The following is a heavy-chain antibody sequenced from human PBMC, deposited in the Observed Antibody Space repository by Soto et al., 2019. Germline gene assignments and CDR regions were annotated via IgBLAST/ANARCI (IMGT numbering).Heavy chain of an antibody. Sequence: KTSETLSLTCTVSGGSISSNDYYWGWIRQPPGKGLEWIGSIYYSGSTYYNPSLKSRVTISVDTSKNQFSLKLSSVTAADTAVYYCARHAIVVIAATMFRDSSNRYNWFDPWGQGTLVTVSS. D-gene: IGHD2-2*01. V-gene: IGHV4-39*01. CDR3: ARHAIVVIAATMFRDSSNRYNWFDP. CDR1: GGSISSNDYY. J-gene: IGHJ5*02. CDR2: IYYSGST.